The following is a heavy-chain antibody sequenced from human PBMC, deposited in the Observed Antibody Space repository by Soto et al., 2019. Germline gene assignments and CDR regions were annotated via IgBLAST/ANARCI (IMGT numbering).Heavy chain of an antibody. D-gene: IGHD6-25*01. CDR3: VREGSGRYSRGSFDF. J-gene: IGHJ3*01. V-gene: IGHV3-23*01. CDR1: GFTFNNYA. CDR2: ISGSGGSA. Sequence: GSLRLSCAASGFTFNNYAMNWVRQAPGKGLEWVSAISGSGGSAYYADSVQGRFIISRDNSKNTLYLQMNSLRAEDAAIYYCVREGSGRYSRGSFDFWGRGTMVTVSS.